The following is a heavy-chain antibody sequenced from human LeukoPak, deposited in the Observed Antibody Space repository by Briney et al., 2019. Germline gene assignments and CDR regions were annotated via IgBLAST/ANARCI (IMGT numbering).Heavy chain of an antibody. CDR3: AKGLESSIWYTLIDY. CDR2: INSDGRIT. V-gene: IGHV3-74*01. CDR1: GFTFSNHW. Sequence: GGSLRLSCAASGFTFSNHWMHWVRQAPGKGLVWVSRINSDGRITNYADSVKGRFTISRDNAKNTLYLQMNNLRAEDTAVYYCAKGLESSIWYTLIDYWGQGTLVTVSS. D-gene: IGHD6-13*01. J-gene: IGHJ4*02.